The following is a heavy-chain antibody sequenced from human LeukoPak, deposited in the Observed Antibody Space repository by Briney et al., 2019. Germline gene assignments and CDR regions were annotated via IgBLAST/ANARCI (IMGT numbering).Heavy chain of an antibody. J-gene: IGHJ4*02. CDR2: INPDGDIT. V-gene: IGHV3-74*01. Sequence: GGSLRLSCAASGFTFSSYWMHWVRQAPGKGLVWVSRINPDGDITNYADSVRGRFTISRDNAKNTLYLQMNSLRAEDTAVYYCARDFTGYSDIWGQGTLVTVSS. D-gene: IGHD5-12*01. CDR1: GFTFSSYW. CDR3: ARDFTGYSDI.